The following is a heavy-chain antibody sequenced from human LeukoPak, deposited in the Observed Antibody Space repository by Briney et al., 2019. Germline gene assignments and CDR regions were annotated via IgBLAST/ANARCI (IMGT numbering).Heavy chain of an antibody. CDR1: GGSISSYY. CDR3: ARGTYYDFWSGLDY. CDR2: IYYSGST. D-gene: IGHD3-3*01. J-gene: IGHJ4*02. V-gene: IGHV4-59*01. Sequence: SETLPLTCTVSGGSISSYYWSWIRQPPGKGLGWIGYIYYSGSTNYNPSLKSRVTISVDTSKNQFSLKLSSVTAADTAVYYCARGTYYDFWSGLDYWGQGTLVTVSS.